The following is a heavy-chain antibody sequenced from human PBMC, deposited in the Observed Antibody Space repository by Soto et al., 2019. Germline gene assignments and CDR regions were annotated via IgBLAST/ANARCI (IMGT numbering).Heavy chain of an antibody. Sequence: PGESLKISCDGSGYSFTSDWISWVLQMPGKGLGWMGRIDPSDSYTNYSPSFQGHVTISADKSISTAYLQWSSLKASDTAMYYCARNDFWSGFWGQGTLVTVSS. CDR3: ARNDFWSGF. V-gene: IGHV5-10-1*01. CDR1: GYSFTSDW. CDR2: IDPSDSYT. D-gene: IGHD3-3*01. J-gene: IGHJ4*02.